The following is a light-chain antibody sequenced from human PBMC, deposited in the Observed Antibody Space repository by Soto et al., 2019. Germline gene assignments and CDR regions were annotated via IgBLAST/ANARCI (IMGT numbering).Light chain of an antibody. J-gene: IGLJ1*01. CDR3: QSYDSSRYV. Sequence: QSVLTQPPSVSGAPGQRVTISCTGSSSNIGAGYDVQWYQQLPGTAPKLLMYGNSNRPSGVPDRFSGSKSGTSASLAITGLQAEDEADYYCQSYDSSRYVFGTGTKLTVL. V-gene: IGLV1-40*01. CDR2: GNS. CDR1: SSNIGAGYD.